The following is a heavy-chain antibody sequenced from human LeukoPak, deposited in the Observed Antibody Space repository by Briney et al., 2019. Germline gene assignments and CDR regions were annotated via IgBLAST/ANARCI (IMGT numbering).Heavy chain of an antibody. J-gene: IGHJ4*02. CDR3: ARGGVNCSSTSCYTIGY. CDR1: GGSISSSSYY. CDR2: IYYSGST. Sequence: SETLSLTCTVSGGSISSSSYYWGWIRQPPGKGLEWIGSIYYSGSTYYNPSLKSRVTISVDTSKNQFSLKLSSVTAADTAVYYRARGGVNCSSTSCYTIGYWGQGTLVTVSS. D-gene: IGHD2-2*02. V-gene: IGHV4-39*01.